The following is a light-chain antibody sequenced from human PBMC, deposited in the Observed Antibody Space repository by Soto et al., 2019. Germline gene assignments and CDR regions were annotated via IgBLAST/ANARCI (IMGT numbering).Light chain of an antibody. J-gene: IGLJ2*01. CDR2: DNN. Sequence: QSVLTQPPSVSAAPGQKVTISRSGSSSNIGNNYVSWYQQLPGTAPKLLIYDNNKRPSGIPDRFSGSKSGTSATLGITGLKTGDEADYYCGTLDSSLSAVVFGGGTKRTVL. V-gene: IGLV1-51*01. CDR1: SSNIGNNY. CDR3: GTLDSSLSAVV.